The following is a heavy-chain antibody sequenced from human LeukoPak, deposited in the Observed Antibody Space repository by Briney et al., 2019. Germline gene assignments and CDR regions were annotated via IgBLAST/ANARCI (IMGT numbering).Heavy chain of an antibody. CDR3: ARVSTPLPATGLVVVPAGGAFDI. Sequence: GGSLRLSCAASGFTFSSYWMHWVRQAPGKGLVWVSRINSDGSSTSYADSVKGRFTISRDNAKNTLYLQMNSLRAEDTAVYYCARVSTPLPATGLVVVPAGGAFDIWGQGTMVTVSS. D-gene: IGHD2-2*01. V-gene: IGHV3-74*01. J-gene: IGHJ3*02. CDR2: INSDGSST. CDR1: GFTFSSYW.